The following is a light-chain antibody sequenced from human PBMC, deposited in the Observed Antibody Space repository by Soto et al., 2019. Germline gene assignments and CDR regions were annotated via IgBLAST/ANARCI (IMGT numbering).Light chain of an antibody. J-gene: IGKJ1*01. CDR2: KAS. CDR3: QQYNSYPWT. Sequence: DIQMTQSPSTLSASVGDRVTITCRASQSISSWLAWYQQKPGKAPKLLIYKASSLESGVPSRFSGSGSGTEFTLTISSLQPDDFATYYCQQYNSYPWTLGQGTKVEI. V-gene: IGKV1-5*03. CDR1: QSISSW.